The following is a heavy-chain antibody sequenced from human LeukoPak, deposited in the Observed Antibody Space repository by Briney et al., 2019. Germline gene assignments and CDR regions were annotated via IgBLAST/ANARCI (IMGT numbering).Heavy chain of an antibody. CDR2: ISSSNNYI. D-gene: IGHD2-2*01. CDR3: ARDLRGGSTSLDY. V-gene: IGHV3-21*01. CDR1: GFTFSDYG. Sequence: PGGSLSLSCVASGFTFSDYGWNWVRQAPGKGLEWVSSISSSNNYIYYADSVKSRFTISRDNAKISLFLQMNSLRAEDTAVYYCARDLRGGSTSLDYWGQGTLVTVSS. J-gene: IGHJ4*02.